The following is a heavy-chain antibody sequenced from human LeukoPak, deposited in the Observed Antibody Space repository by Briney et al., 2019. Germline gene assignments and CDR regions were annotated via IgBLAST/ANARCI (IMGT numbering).Heavy chain of an antibody. CDR1: GFTFSSYG. CDR3: ARCTTGRTSGSLREIKRSREIDY. CDR2: ISGSGGST. J-gene: IGHJ4*02. Sequence: GGSLRLSCAASGFTFSSYGMSWVSQAPGKGLEWVSAISGSGGSTYYADSVKGRFTISRDNSKNTLYLQMNSLRAEDTAVYYCARCTTGRTSGSLREIKRSREIDYWGQGTLVTVSS. D-gene: IGHD1-1*01. V-gene: IGHV3-23*01.